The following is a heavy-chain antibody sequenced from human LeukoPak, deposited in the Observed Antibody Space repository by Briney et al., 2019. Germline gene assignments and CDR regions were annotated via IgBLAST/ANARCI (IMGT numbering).Heavy chain of an antibody. D-gene: IGHD5-18*01. Sequence: PGGSLRLSCAASGFTFDDYAMHWVRQGPGKGLGWVSLISGDGGITYYADSVKGRFTISRDNSKNSLYLQMNSLRTEETALYYCAKDIGGYSFAAEYWGQGTLVTVSS. J-gene: IGHJ4*02. V-gene: IGHV3-43*02. CDR2: ISGDGGIT. CDR1: GFTFDDYA. CDR3: AKDIGGYSFAAEY.